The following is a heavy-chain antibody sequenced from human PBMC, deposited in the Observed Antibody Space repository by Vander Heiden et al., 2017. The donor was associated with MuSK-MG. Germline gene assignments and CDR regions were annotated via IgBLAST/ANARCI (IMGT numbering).Heavy chain of an antibody. V-gene: IGHV1-69*04. D-gene: IGHD3-9*01. Sequence: QVQLVQSGAEVKKPGSSVKVSCKASGGSFSSYVISWVRQAPGQGLEWMGRIIPALAIANYAQKFQGRVTITADKSTGTAYMELTSLRSDDTAVYYCASLGYDILTGAWGQGTTVTVSS. CDR3: ASLGYDILTGA. CDR1: GGSFSSYV. CDR2: IIPALAIA. J-gene: IGHJ6*02.